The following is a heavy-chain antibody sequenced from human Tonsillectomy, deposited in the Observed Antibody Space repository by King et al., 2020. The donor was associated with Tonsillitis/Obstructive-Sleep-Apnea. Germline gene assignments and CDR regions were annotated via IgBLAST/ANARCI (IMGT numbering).Heavy chain of an antibody. Sequence: QLVQSGAEGKKPGESLKISCKGSGYSFTNYWIGWVRQMPGKGLECMGIIHPGDSDTRYSPSFQGQVDISVDKSISTAYLQWSSLKASDTAIYYCARSTGFPWWFDPWGQGTLVTVSS. CDR3: ARSTGFPWWFDP. J-gene: IGHJ5*02. D-gene: IGHD1-1*01. CDR1: GYSFTNYW. CDR2: IHPGDSDT. V-gene: IGHV5-51*01.